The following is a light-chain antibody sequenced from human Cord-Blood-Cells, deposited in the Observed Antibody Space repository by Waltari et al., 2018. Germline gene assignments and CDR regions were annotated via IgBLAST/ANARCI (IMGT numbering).Light chain of an antibody. CDR1: QSISSY. CDR3: QQSYSTPPT. J-gene: IGKJ2*01. V-gene: IGKV1-39*01. Sequence: DIQMTQSPSSLSASVGDRVTITCRASQSISSYLNWYQPKPGKAPKLLIYAASSLQSGVPSRCSGSGSGTDFTLTISSLQPEDFATYYCQQSYSTPPTFGQGTKLEIK. CDR2: AAS.